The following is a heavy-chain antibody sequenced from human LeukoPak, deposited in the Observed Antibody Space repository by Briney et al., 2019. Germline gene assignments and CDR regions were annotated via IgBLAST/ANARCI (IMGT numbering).Heavy chain of an antibody. CDR1: GFTFSTNP. CDR3: VKEHVDRAFTRSFEI. J-gene: IGHJ3*02. D-gene: IGHD3-10*01. CDR2: ISPDNT. V-gene: IGHV3-23*01. Sequence: GGSLRLSCAASGFTFSTNPMSWVRQAPGKGLEWVSAISPDNTYYANSVKGRLTISRDDSKNTVYLQMNSPRAEDTARYYCVKEHVDRAFTRSFEIWGQGTVVTVSS.